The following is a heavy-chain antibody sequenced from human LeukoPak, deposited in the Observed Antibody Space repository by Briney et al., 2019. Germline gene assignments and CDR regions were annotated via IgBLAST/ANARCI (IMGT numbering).Heavy chain of an antibody. Sequence: PGRSLRLSCAASGFTFSSYAMHWVRQAPGKGLEWVAAILYDGSNKYYADSVKGRFTISRDNSKNTLYLQMNSLRAEDTAVYYCARRMYYYDSSGYYYPYFDYWGQGTLVTVSS. J-gene: IGHJ4*02. CDR1: GFTFSSYA. CDR2: ILYDGSNK. D-gene: IGHD3-22*01. CDR3: ARRMYYYDSSGYYYPYFDY. V-gene: IGHV3-30-3*01.